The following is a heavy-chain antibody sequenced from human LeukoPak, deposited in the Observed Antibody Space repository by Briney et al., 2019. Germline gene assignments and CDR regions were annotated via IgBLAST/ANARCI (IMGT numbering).Heavy chain of an antibody. Sequence: SHTLSLTCTVSGGPISRGDYYWSWVRQPPGKGLEWIAYMYYSGSTYYNPSLKSRVTMSADKSKNQLSLKLSSVTAADTAVYYCARPYYYDSRIDPWGQGILVTVSS. CDR2: MYYSGST. V-gene: IGHV4-30-4*01. CDR3: ARPYYYDSRIDP. J-gene: IGHJ5*02. CDR1: GGPISRGDYY. D-gene: IGHD3-22*01.